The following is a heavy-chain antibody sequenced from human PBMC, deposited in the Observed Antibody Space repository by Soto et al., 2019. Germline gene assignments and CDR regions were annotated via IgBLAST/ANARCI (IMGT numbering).Heavy chain of an antibody. J-gene: IGHJ2*01. V-gene: IGHV4-30-2*01. Sequence: QLQESGSGLVKPSQTLSLTCTVSGDSISAEDYSWTWIRQPPGKGLEWIGYIYPGGNTYYNPSLGRRVPIPVYRSNAPLPVGRSSVTASSTAVYYCVGDLSMNGGVRYFPLWGRGTLVTVSS. CDR3: VGDLSMNGGVRYFPL. CDR1: GDSISAEDYS. D-gene: IGHD3-10*02. CDR2: IYPGGNT.